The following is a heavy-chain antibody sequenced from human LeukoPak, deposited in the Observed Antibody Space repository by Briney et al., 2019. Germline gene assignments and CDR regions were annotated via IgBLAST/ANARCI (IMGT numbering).Heavy chain of an antibody. CDR1: GYTVPRYD. Sequence: ASVKVSCNASGYTVPRYDINGVRQATGQGPEWMGWMNPNSGNTGYAQKFPGRVTMTRNTSLSTGYMELSSLRSEDTAVYYCARVGRRIVVVPAAIEAYYYGMDVWGQGTTVTVSS. D-gene: IGHD2-2*02. CDR2: MNPNSGNT. V-gene: IGHV1-8*01. CDR3: ARVGRRIVVVPAAIEAYYYGMDV. J-gene: IGHJ6*02.